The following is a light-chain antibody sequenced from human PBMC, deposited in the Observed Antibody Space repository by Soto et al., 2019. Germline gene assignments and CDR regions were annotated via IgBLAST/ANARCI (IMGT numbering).Light chain of an antibody. Sequence: EIVLTQSPGTLSLSPGERATLSCRASQSFTSRSLAWYQQKPGLAPRLLISGASNRAAGIPDRFSGSGSGTDFTLTIRRLEPEDFAVYYCQQYDSSPRTFGQGTKVEIK. CDR2: GAS. J-gene: IGKJ1*01. V-gene: IGKV3-20*01. CDR3: QQYDSSPRT. CDR1: QSFTSRS.